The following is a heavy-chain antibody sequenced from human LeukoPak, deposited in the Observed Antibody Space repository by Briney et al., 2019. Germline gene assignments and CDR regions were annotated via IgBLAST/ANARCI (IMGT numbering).Heavy chain of an antibody. CDR2: INHSGST. V-gene: IGHV4-34*01. Sequence: SETLSLTCAVYGGSFSGYYWSWIRQPPGKGLEWIGEINHSGSTNYNPSLKSRVTISVDTSKNRFSLKLSSVTAADTAVYYCASGRDVDIVATMLGYWGQGTLVTVSS. D-gene: IGHD5-12*01. CDR3: ASGRDVDIVATMLGY. CDR1: GGSFSGYY. J-gene: IGHJ4*02.